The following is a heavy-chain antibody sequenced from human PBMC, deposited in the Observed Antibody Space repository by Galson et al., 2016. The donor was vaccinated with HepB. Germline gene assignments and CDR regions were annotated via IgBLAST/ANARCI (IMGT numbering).Heavy chain of an antibody. V-gene: IGHV4-61*01. CDR3: ARGIAVPVPETYYLDY. D-gene: IGHD6-19*01. CDR2: IYYSGNT. J-gene: IGHJ4*02. CDR1: GDSVSTHLYY. Sequence: SETLSLTCSVSGDSVSTHLYYWTWIRQPPGKGLEWLGYIYYSGNTNYNPPLRGRITLSLDTSRNQFSLRLRSVTTADTAVYYCARGIAVPVPETYYLDYWGQGTLVPVSS.